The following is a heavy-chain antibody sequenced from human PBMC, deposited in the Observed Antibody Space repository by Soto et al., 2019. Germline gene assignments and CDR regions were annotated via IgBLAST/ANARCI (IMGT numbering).Heavy chain of an antibody. V-gene: IGHV3-30*18. D-gene: IGHD6-19*01. J-gene: IGHJ4*02. CDR1: GFTFSSYG. Sequence: QVQLVESGGGVVQPGRSLRLSCAASGFTFSSYGMHWVRQAPGKGLEWVAVISYDGSNKYYADSVKGRFTISRDNSKNRLYLQMNSLRAEDTAVYYCAKGRGEQWLVPPFDYWGQGTLVTVSS. CDR3: AKGRGEQWLVPPFDY. CDR2: ISYDGSNK.